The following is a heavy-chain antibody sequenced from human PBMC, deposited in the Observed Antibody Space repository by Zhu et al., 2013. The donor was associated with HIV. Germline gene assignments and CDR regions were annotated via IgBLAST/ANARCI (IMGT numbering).Heavy chain of an antibody. D-gene: IGHD5-18*01. Sequence: GGSFSGYSWTWVRQCPGKGLEWINHRGDFYFSPSLKSRVNIFVETPMNHFTLRMWSLTTADTAVYYCARGLAGRGHSFAGGYDYYYGMDVWGQGTTVAVSS. CDR3: ARGLAGRGHSFAGGYDYYYGMDV. CDR1: GGSFSGYS. CDR2: NHRGDF. V-gene: IGHV4-34*01. J-gene: IGHJ6*02.